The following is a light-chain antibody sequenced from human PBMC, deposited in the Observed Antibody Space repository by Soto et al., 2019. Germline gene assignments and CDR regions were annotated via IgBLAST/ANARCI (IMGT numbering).Light chain of an antibody. CDR1: QDISSY. Sequence: DIQLTQSPSLMSASVGDRVTITCRASQDISSYLAWYQQTPGKAPQLLIYASSTLQSGVPSRFSGSGSGTEFTLPISSLQPEDFATYYCQQLNTFPVTFGQGTRV. V-gene: IGKV1-9*01. CDR3: QQLNTFPVT. J-gene: IGKJ5*01. CDR2: ASS.